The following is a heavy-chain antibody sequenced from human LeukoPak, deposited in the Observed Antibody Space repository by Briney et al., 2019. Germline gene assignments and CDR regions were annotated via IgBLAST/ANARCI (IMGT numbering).Heavy chain of an antibody. D-gene: IGHD2-15*01. CDR3: ASHTPPPIRYCRGGTCRKGANDYWYFHL. Sequence: GESLKISCQGSESNFTNYWIGLVRQVPGKGLGYMGIIYPYDSDTRHSSSFQGQVTISADKSINTAYLQWSSLKASDTAMYFCASHTPPPIRYCRGGTCRKGANDYWYFHLWGRGTLVTVSS. CDR2: IYPYDSDT. V-gene: IGHV5-51*01. CDR1: ESNFTNYW. J-gene: IGHJ2*01.